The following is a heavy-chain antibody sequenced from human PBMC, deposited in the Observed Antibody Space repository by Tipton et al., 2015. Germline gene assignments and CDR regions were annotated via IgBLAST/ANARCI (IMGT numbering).Heavy chain of an antibody. CDR3: VKDGYYYDNSGYSPLDY. CDR2: IWYDGSNK. V-gene: IGHV3-33*06. CDR1: GFTFTSYG. D-gene: IGHD3-22*01. Sequence: SLRLSCAASGFTFTSYGMHWVRQAPGKGLEWMAVIWYDGSNKFYADSVRGRFTISRDNSNNTLYLQMSSLRAEDTAVYYCVKDGYYYDNSGYSPLDYWGQGTLVTVSS. J-gene: IGHJ4*02.